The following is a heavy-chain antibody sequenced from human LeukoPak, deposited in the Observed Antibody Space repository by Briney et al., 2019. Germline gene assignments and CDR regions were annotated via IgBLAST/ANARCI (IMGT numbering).Heavy chain of an antibody. V-gene: IGHV1-2*02. J-gene: IGHJ5*02. D-gene: IGHD5-12*01. Sequence: ASVKVSCKAFGYTFTGYSMHWERQAPGQGLEWMGWINPNSGGTNYAQKFQGRVTMTRDTSISTAYMELSRLRSDDTAVYYCAREFKGGYDRTIGLNWFDPWGQGTLVTVSS. CDR2: INPNSGGT. CDR1: GYTFTGYS. CDR3: AREFKGGYDRTIGLNWFDP.